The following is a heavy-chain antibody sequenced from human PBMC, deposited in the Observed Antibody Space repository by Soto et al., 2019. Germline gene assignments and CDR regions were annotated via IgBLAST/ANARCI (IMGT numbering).Heavy chain of an antibody. D-gene: IGHD3-10*01. J-gene: IGHJ4*02. CDR1: GGTFSSYP. CDR3: ARRDSHGFFRYFDN. V-gene: IGHV1-69*06. CDR2: TNGNLGTG. Sequence: QVQLGQSGAEVKRPGSSVKVSCKASGGTFSSYPISWVRQAPGQGLEWMGGTNGNLGTGNYAQKFRGRLTITTDISTPTAYMELSSVTSEDTAVYYCARRDSHGFFRYFDNWGQGTLVTVSS.